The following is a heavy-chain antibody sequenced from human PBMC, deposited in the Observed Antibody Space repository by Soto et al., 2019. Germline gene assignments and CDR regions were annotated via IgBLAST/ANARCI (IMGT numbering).Heavy chain of an antibody. CDR2: IYYSGST. D-gene: IGHD2-15*01. Sequence: QLQLQESGPGLVKPSETLSLTCTVSGGSISSSSYYWGWIRQPPGKGLEWIGSIYYSGSTYYNPSLRSRVTISVDTSKNQFSLRLSSVTAADTAVYYCTKMPNSIVVAPLDPWGQGPLVTVSS. CDR1: GGSISSSSYY. V-gene: IGHV4-39*01. CDR3: TKMPNSIVVAPLDP. J-gene: IGHJ5*02.